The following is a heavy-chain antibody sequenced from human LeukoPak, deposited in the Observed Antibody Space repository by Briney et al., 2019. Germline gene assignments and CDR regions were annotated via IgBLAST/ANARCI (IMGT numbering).Heavy chain of an antibody. V-gene: IGHV3-7*01. Sequence: GGSLRLSCAVSGLTFSSSWMGWVRQAPGKGLEWVASINPDGNKKYSADSVKGRSTISRDNAENSPYLQMNSLSVEDTAFYYCARDLAYSRLDYWGQGMLVTVSS. J-gene: IGHJ4*02. D-gene: IGHD5-18*01. CDR1: GLTFSSSW. CDR2: INPDGNKK. CDR3: ARDLAYSRLDY.